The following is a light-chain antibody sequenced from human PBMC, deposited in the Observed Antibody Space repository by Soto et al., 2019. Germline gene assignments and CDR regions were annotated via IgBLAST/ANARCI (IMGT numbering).Light chain of an antibody. CDR2: NND. V-gene: IGLV1-44*01. J-gene: IGLJ3*02. CDR3: AAWDGSLNGWV. CDR1: NSNIGSNT. Sequence: QSVLTQAPSASGTPGQRVTISCSGSNSNIGSNTVSWYQQVPGTAPKVLIYNNDQRPSGVPDRLSGSKSGTSASLAIGGLQXEDEADYYCAAWDGSLNGWVFGGGTKLTVL.